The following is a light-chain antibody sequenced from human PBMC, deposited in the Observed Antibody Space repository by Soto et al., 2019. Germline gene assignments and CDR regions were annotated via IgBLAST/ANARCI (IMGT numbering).Light chain of an antibody. J-gene: IGKJ5*01. Sequence: EIVLTQSPGTLSLSPGERATLSCRASQTVTNRYLAWYQQKPGQAPRLLIFGASIRDTGIPHRFSGSGSGTEFTLTISSLKSEDFALYYCQQYNNWPITFGQGTRVEIK. CDR3: QQYNNWPIT. CDR1: QTVTNRY. V-gene: IGKV3D-15*01. CDR2: GAS.